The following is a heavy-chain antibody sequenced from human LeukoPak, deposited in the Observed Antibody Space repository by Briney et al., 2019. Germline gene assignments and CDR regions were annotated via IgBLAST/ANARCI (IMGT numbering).Heavy chain of an antibody. V-gene: IGHV4-38-2*02. Sequence: SSETLSLTCNVSGYSITSNYYWGWIRQPPGKGLEWIGSIYHSGSTYYNPSLKSRVTISVDTSKNQFSLKLSSVTAADTAVYYCARATYYYDSSGYWTLEFDFDIWGQGTMVTVSS. CDR3: ARATYYYDSSGYWTLEFDFDI. D-gene: IGHD3-22*01. CDR1: GYSITSNYY. J-gene: IGHJ3*02. CDR2: IYHSGST.